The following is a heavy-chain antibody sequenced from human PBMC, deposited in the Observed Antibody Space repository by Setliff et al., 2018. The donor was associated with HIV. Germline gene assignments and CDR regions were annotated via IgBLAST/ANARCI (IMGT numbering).Heavy chain of an antibody. CDR2: ISPNNGDT. V-gene: IGHV1-2*02. CDR1: GYTFTDYF. Sequence: GASVKVSCKASGYTFTDYFIHWVRQAPGQGLEWLGWISPNNGDTTTAQRFQGRVTMTRDTSINTAYLELSGLRSDDTAVYFCARDRDIVLMVYYYMDVWGKGTTVTVSS. D-gene: IGHD2-8*01. CDR3: ARDRDIVLMVYYYMDV. J-gene: IGHJ6*03.